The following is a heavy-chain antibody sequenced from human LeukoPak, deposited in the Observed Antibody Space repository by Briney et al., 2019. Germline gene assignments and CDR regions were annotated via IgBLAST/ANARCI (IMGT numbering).Heavy chain of an antibody. CDR2: ITSTGGYT. CDR1: GFGFSDYS. D-gene: IGHD1-26*01. V-gene: IGHV3-21*01. CDR3: ATSGGSVVPNAITGSWYMDV. J-gene: IGHJ6*03. Sequence: GGSLRLSCEASGFGFSDYSMNWVRQAPGKGLEWVASITSTGGYTYYADSVKGRFIISRDNAQNSLFLQLNSLRVGDTAVYFCATSGGSVVPNAITGSWYMDVWARGTTVTVSS.